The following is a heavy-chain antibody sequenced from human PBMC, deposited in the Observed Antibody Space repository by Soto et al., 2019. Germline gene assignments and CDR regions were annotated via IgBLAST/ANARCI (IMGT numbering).Heavy chain of an antibody. CDR1: GYTFTSYA. J-gene: IGHJ6*02. CDR3: ARQPGYSSGWPPHYYYGMDV. V-gene: IGHV1-3*01. D-gene: IGHD6-19*01. CDR2: INAGNGNT. Sequence: GASVKVSCKAAGYTFTSYAMHWVRQAPGQRLEWMGWINAGNGNTKYSQKFQGRVTITRDTSASTAYMELSSLRSEDTAVYYCARQPGYSSGWPPHYYYGMDVWGQGTTVTVSS.